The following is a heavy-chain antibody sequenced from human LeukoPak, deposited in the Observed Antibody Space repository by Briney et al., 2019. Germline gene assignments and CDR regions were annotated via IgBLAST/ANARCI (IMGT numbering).Heavy chain of an antibody. CDR3: ARGRIVAIYFDY. V-gene: IGHV4-39*07. CDR2: IYYSGST. CDR1: GGSVSSTSYY. J-gene: IGHJ4*02. Sequence: SETLSLTCTVSGGSVSSTSYYWGWIRQPPGKGLEWVGSIYYSGSTYYNPSLRSRVIISVDTSKNQFSLRLSSVTAADTAVYYCARGRIVAIYFDYWGQGTLVTVSS. D-gene: IGHD5-12*01.